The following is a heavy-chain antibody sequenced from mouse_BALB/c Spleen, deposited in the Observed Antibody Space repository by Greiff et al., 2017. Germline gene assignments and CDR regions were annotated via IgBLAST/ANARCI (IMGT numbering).Heavy chain of an antibody. CDR1: GYTFTSYN. Sequence: LQQPGAELVKPGASVKMSCKASGYTFTSYNMHWVKQTPGQGLEWIGAIYPGNGDTSYNQKFKGKATLTADKSSSTAYMQLSSLTSEDSAVYYCAREDYYGSSFYWYFDVWGAGTTVTVSS. V-gene: IGHV1-12*01. CDR3: AREDYYGSSFYWYFDV. CDR2: IYPGNGDT. D-gene: IGHD1-1*01. J-gene: IGHJ1*01.